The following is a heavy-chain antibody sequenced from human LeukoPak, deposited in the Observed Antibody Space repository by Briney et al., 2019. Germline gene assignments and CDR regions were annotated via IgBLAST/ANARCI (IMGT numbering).Heavy chain of an antibody. CDR1: GFTFSSYA. V-gene: IGHV3-30*04. CDR2: ISYDGSNK. CDR3: AGAPVANWRRNRWFSKLFGP. Sequence: GRSLRLSCAASGFTFSSYAMHWVRQAPGKGLEWVAVISYDGSNKYYADSVKGRFTISRDNSKNTLYLQMNSLRAEDTAVYYCAGAPVANWRRNRWFSKLFGPRGQGTLVTVSS. D-gene: IGHD1/OR15-1a*01. J-gene: IGHJ5*02.